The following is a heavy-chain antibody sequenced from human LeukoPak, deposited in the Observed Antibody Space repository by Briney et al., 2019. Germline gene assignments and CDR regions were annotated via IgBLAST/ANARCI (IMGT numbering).Heavy chain of an antibody. D-gene: IGHD2-2*01. V-gene: IGHV3-53*01. Sequence: GGSLRLSCAASGFTVSRNYMSWVRQAPGKGLEWLSVIYSGGSTYYAGSVKGRFTISRDNSKNTLYLQMNSLRAEDTAVYYCAKAYCSSTSSPSCYFDCWGQGTLVTVSS. CDR3: AKAYCSSTSSPSCYFDC. CDR1: GFTVSRNY. CDR2: IYSGGST. J-gene: IGHJ4*02.